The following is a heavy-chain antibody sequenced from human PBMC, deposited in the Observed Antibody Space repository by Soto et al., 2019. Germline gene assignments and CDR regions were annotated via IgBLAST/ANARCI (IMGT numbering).Heavy chain of an antibody. CDR3: ASSPPGYYDILTGVTVSRTLYYFDY. Sequence: SETLSLTCAVSGGSISSSNWWSWVRQPPGKGLEWIGEIYHSGSTNYNPSLKSRVTVSVDKSKNQFSLKLSSVTAADTAVYYCASSPPGYYDILTGVTVSRTLYYFDYWGQGTLVTVSS. J-gene: IGHJ4*02. D-gene: IGHD3-9*01. CDR2: IYHSGST. CDR1: GGSISSSNW. V-gene: IGHV4-4*02.